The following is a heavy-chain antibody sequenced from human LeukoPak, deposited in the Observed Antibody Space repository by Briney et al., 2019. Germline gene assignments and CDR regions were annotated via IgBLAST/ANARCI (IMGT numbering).Heavy chain of an antibody. Sequence: GESLKISCKASGYIFTNYWIGWVRQMPGKGLEWMGIIYPRDSDTRYSPSFQGQVTVSADKSISTAYLQWNALEASDTAMYYCARRQYSGYDFDFWGQGTLVTVSS. CDR2: IYPRDSDT. CDR1: GYIFTNYW. CDR3: ARRQYSGYDFDF. V-gene: IGHV5-51*01. D-gene: IGHD5-12*01. J-gene: IGHJ4*02.